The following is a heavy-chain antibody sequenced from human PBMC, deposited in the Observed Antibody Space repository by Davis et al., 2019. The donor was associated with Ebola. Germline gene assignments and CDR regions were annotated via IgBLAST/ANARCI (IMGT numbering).Heavy chain of an antibody. CDR2: IYSGGST. D-gene: IGHD2-15*01. V-gene: IGHV3-53*04. CDR3: ARAGGSCSGGSCYQSYYYYYGMDV. J-gene: IGHJ6*02. Sequence: GESLKISCAASGFTFSSYGMHWVRQAPGKGLEWVSVIYSGGSTYYADSVKGRFTISRHNSKNTLYLQMNSLRAEDTAVYYCARAGGSCSGGSCYQSYYYYYGMDVWGQGTTVTVSS. CDR1: GFTFSSYG.